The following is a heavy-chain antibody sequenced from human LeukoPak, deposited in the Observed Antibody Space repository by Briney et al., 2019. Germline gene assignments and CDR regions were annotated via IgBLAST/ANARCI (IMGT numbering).Heavy chain of an antibody. J-gene: IGHJ6*03. V-gene: IGHV3-23*01. CDR1: GFTFTNYA. Sequence: GGSLRLSCTASGFTFTNYAVNWVRQVPGKGLEWVSAVSAGGDNTYYADFVKGRFTISRDNSNNTLFLQMNSLRAEDTAIYYCAKDSRYDFVWGSYHYTGYYYMDVWGKGTTVTVSS. CDR2: VSAGGDNT. D-gene: IGHD3-16*02. CDR3: AKDSRYDFVWGSYHYTGYYYMDV.